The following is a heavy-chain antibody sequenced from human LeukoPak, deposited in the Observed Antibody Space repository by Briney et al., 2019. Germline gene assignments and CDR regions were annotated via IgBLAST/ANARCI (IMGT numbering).Heavy chain of an antibody. CDR3: TRDPRRLDY. J-gene: IGHJ4*02. V-gene: IGHV3-21*05. CDR1: GFTFFIYG. CDR2: ISPSGTDI. Sequence: PGGSPRLSCAASGFTFFIYGMKWIRQAPGKGLESLSYISPSGTDISYADSVKGRFTISRDNAKNSLYLQMNSLRAEDTAVYYCTRDPRRLDYWGQGTLVTVSS.